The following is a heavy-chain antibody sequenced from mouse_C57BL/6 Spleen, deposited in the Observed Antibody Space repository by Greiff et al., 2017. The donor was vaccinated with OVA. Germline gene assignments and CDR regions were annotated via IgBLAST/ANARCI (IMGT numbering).Heavy chain of an antibody. V-gene: IGHV1-76*01. CDR2: IYPGSGNT. CDR1: GYTFTDYY. CDR3: AIGSIPDY. J-gene: IGHJ2*01. Sequence: VKLMESGAELVRPGASVKLSCKASGYTFTDYYINWVKQRPGQGLEWIARIYPGSGNTYYNEKFKGKATLTAEKSSSTAYMQLSSLTSEDSAVYVCAIGSIPDYWGQGTTLTVSA. D-gene: IGHD1-1*01.